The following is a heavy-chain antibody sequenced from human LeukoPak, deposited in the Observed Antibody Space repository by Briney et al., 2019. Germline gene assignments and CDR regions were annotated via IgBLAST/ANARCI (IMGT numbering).Heavy chain of an antibody. J-gene: IGHJ6*03. D-gene: IGHD3-3*01. CDR3: AKMEGQRLYDYCMDV. Sequence: GGSLRLSCAASGFAFSNFAMSWVRQAPGKGLEWVSGMCGGGYYTYYVESVKGRFTISRDNSKNTLYLHMNSLRADDTAVYYCAKMEGQRLYDYCMDVWGRGTTVTVSS. V-gene: IGHV3-23*01. CDR1: GFAFSNFA. CDR2: MCGGGYYT.